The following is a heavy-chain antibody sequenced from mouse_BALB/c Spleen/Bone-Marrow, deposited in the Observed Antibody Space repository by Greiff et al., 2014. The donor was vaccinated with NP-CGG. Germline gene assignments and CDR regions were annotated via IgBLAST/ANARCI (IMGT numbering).Heavy chain of an antibody. CDR2: ISSGSSTI. CDR3: ARLRRYYGYFDY. V-gene: IGHV5-17*02. CDR1: GFTLSSFG. J-gene: IGHJ2*01. D-gene: IGHD1-1*01. Sequence: DVHLVESGGGLVQPGGSRKLSCAASGFTLSSFGMHWVRQAPEKGLEWVAYISSGSSTIYYADTVKGRFTISRDNPKNTLFLQMTSLRSEDTAMYYCARLRRYYGYFDYWGQGTTLTVSS.